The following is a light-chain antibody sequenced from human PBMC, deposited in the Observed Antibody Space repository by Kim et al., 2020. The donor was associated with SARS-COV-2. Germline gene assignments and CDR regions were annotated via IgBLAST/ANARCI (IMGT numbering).Light chain of an antibody. V-gene: IGLV2-11*01. Sequence: GQSVTISRTGNSSDVGGFNYVSWYQQPPGKAPKLMIYDVSKRPSGVPDRFSGSKSGNTASLTISGLQAEDEADYYCCSYAGSYTVVFGGGTQLTVL. CDR2: DVS. J-gene: IGLJ2*01. CDR3: CSYAGSYTVV. CDR1: SSDVGGFNY.